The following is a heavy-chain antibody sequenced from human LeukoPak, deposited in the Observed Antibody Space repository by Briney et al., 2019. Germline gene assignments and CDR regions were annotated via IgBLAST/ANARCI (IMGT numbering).Heavy chain of an antibody. D-gene: IGHD6-13*01. CDR3: ARVALSVAAAGNGDNWFDP. Sequence: GASVKVSCKASGYTFTGYYMHWVRQAPGQGLEWMGWINPNSGGTNYAQKFQGRVTMTRDTSISTAYMELSRLRSDDTAVYYCARVALSVAAAGNGDNWFDPWGQGTLVTVSS. V-gene: IGHV1-2*02. J-gene: IGHJ5*02. CDR2: INPNSGGT. CDR1: GYTFTGYY.